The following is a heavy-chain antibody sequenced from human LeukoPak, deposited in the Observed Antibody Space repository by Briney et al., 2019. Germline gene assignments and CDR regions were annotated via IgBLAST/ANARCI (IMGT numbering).Heavy chain of an antibody. J-gene: IGHJ4*02. V-gene: IGHV3-23*01. CDR2: ISGSGGST. CDR3: AKEYLLWSPTYYFDY. CDR1: GFTFSSYG. Sequence: PGGTLRPSCAASGFTFSSYGMSWVRQAPGKGLEWVSAISGSGGSTYYADSVKGRFTISRDNSKNTLYLQMNSLRAEDTAVYYCAKEYLLWSPTYYFDYWGQGTLVTVSS. D-gene: IGHD2/OR15-2a*01.